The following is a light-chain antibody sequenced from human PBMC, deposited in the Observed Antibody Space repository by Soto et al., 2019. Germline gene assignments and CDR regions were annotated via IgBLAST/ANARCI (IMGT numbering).Light chain of an antibody. CDR2: GVS. CDR1: QSVTGTN. Sequence: EIVLTQSPGTLSLSPGERATLSCRASQSVTGTNLAWYQQKPGQAPRLLMYGVSSRATGIPDRFSGSGSGTDFTLTISRLEPEDFAVYYCQQYGSSPRTFGQGTKVEIK. J-gene: IGKJ1*01. CDR3: QQYGSSPRT. V-gene: IGKV3-20*01.